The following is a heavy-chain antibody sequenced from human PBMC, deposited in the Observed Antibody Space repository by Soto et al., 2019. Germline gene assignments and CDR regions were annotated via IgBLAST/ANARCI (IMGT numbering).Heavy chain of an antibody. CDR1: GDTFSNYW. V-gene: IGHV5-51*01. J-gene: IGHJ5*02. CDR3: ARGYCTTTICDPWFDP. Sequence: GESLKISCKGSGDTFSNYWIGWVRQVPGKGLEWMGITYPGDSDTRYSPSFQGQVTISADKSITTVYLQWSSLKASDTAMYYCARGYCTTTICDPWFDPWGQGTLVTVSS. CDR2: TYPGDSDT. D-gene: IGHD2-2*01.